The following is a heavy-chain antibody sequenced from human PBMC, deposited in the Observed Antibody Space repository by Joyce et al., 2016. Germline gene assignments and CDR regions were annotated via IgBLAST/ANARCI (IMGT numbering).Heavy chain of an antibody. CDR2: IWYEATKK. CDR3: ARDLTGSYYYGLDV. CDR1: GFSFSSYG. V-gene: IGHV3-33*01. J-gene: IGHJ6*02. Sequence: QAQLVESGGGVAQPGKSLRLSCAGSGFSFSSYGMHWVRQAPGKGLEWLAVIWYEATKKYYADAVKGRFAISRDNAKKTLYLQLNSLRAEDTAVCYCARDLTGSYYYGLDVWGQGTTVTVSS. D-gene: IGHD2-8*02.